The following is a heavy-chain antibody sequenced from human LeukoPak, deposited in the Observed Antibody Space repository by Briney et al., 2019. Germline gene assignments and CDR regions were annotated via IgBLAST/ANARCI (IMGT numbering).Heavy chain of an antibody. CDR3: ARVDYYDSSGYYIHDAFDI. CDR2: IYTSGST. J-gene: IGHJ3*02. Sequence: PSETLSLTCTVSGGSISTYYWSWIRQPAGEGLEWIGRIYTSGSTNYNPSLKSRVTMSVDTSKNQFSLKLSSVTAADTAVYYCARVDYYDSSGYYIHDAFDIWGQGTMVTVSS. D-gene: IGHD3-22*01. V-gene: IGHV4-4*07. CDR1: GGSISTYY.